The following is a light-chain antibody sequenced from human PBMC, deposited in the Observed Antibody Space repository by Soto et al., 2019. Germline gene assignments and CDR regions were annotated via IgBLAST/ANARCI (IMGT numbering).Light chain of an antibody. CDR1: QSVSSTS. V-gene: IGKV3-20*01. Sequence: EIVLTQSPGTLSFSPGERATLSCRASQSVSSTSLAWYQQKPGQAPRLLIYGASNRATGIPDRFSGSGSGTDFTLTISRLEPEDFAVYYCQQYDGSPLWTFGLGTKV. CDR3: QQYDGSPLWT. CDR2: GAS. J-gene: IGKJ1*01.